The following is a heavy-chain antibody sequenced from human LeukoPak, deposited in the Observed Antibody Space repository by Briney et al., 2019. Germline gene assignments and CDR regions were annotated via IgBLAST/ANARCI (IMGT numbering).Heavy chain of an antibody. CDR1: GGSFSGYY. CDR3: ARQSRGAGNSMDV. Sequence: PSETLSLTCAVYGGSFSGYYWSWIRQPPGKGLEWIGEINHSGSTNYNPSLKSRVTISVDTSKNQFSLELSSVTAADTAVYYCARQSRGAGNSMDVWGQGTTVTVSS. CDR2: INHSGST. J-gene: IGHJ6*02. V-gene: IGHV4-34*01.